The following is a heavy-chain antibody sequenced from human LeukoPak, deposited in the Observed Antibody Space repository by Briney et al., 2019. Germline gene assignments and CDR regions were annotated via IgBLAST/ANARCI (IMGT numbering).Heavy chain of an antibody. D-gene: IGHD3-22*01. CDR3: ASSFVDSSGYYYFDY. Sequence: GGSLRLSCAASGFTFSSYGMHWVRQAPGKGLEWVAVIWYDGSNKCYADSVKGRFTISRDNSKNTLYLQMNSLRAEDTAVYYCASSFVDSSGYYYFDYWGQGTLVTVSS. V-gene: IGHV3-33*01. CDR1: GFTFSSYG. J-gene: IGHJ4*02. CDR2: IWYDGSNK.